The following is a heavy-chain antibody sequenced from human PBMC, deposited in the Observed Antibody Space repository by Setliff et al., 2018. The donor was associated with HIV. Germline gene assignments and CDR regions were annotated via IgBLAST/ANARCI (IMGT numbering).Heavy chain of an antibody. D-gene: IGHD2-21*02. CDR2: IIPILGIA. CDR1: GGTFSSYA. CDR3: VRRDNLVVTLTYYFDS. V-gene: IGHV1-69*10. J-gene: IGHJ4*02. Sequence: GASVKVSCKASGGTFSSYAISWVRQAPGQGLEWMGGIIPILGIANYAQKFQGRVTITADESTSTAYMELSSLRSEDTAIYYCVRRDNLVVTLTYYFDSWGQGTLVTVSS.